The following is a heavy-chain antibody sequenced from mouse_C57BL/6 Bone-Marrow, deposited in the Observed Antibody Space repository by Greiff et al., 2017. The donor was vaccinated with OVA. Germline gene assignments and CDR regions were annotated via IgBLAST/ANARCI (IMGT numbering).Heavy chain of an antibody. CDR1: GFNIKDDY. CDR3: TRRLLRGDY. D-gene: IGHD1-1*01. J-gene: IGHJ4*01. Sequence: VQLQQSGAELVRPGASVKLSCTASGFNIKDDYMHWVKPRPEQGLEWIGWIDPENGDTEYASKFQGKATITADTSSNTAYLQLSSLTSEDTAVYYCTRRLLRGDYWGQGTSVTVSS. V-gene: IGHV14-4*01. CDR2: IDPENGDT.